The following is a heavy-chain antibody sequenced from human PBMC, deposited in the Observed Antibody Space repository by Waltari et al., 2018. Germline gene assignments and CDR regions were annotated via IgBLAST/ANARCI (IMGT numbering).Heavy chain of an antibody. CDR2: IKQDGSEK. V-gene: IGHV3-7*01. CDR1: GFTFSSYW. Sequence: EVQLVESGGGLVQPGGSLRLSCAASGFTFSSYWMSWVRQAPGKGLEWVANIKQDGSEKYYVDSVKGRFTISRDNAKNSLYLQMNSLRAEDTAVYYCASELIAVAGPLGMTWGQGTLVTVSS. D-gene: IGHD6-19*01. J-gene: IGHJ5*02. CDR3: ASELIAVAGPLGMT.